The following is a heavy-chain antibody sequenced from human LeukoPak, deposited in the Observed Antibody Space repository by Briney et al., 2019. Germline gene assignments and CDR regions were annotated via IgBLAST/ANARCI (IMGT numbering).Heavy chain of an antibody. CDR1: GFTFSSYG. CDR2: ISYDGSNK. J-gene: IGHJ4*02. D-gene: IGHD6-19*01. CDR3: ARDLGGWYNDY. V-gene: IGHV3-30*03. Sequence: GGSLRLSCAASGFTFSSYGMHWVRQAPGKGLEWVAVISYDGSNKYYADSVKGRFSISRDNSKKTLYLQMNSLRAEDTAVYYCARDLGGWYNDYWGQGTLVTVSS.